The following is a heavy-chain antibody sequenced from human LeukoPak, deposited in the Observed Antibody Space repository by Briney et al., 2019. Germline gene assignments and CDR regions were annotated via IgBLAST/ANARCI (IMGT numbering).Heavy chain of an antibody. J-gene: IGHJ5*02. CDR1: GGSISSGDYY. Sequence: PSQTLSLTCTVSGGSISSGDYYWSWIRQPPGKGLEWIGYIYYSGSTYYNPSLKSRVTISVDTSKNQFSLKLSSVTAADTAVYYCARDRRDYDFWTDHYLMHDRWNWFDPWGQGTLVTVSS. CDR2: IYYSGST. D-gene: IGHD3-3*01. V-gene: IGHV4-30-4*01. CDR3: ARDRRDYDFWTDHYLMHDRWNWFDP.